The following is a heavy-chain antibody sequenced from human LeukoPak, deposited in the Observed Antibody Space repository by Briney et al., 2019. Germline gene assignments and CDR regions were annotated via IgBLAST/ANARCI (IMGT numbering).Heavy chain of an antibody. D-gene: IGHD6-19*01. CDR3: ARGRSGWYYQSAFDI. Sequence: KASETLSLTCTVSGGSISSYYWSWIRQPPGKGLEWIGYIYYSGSTNYNPSLKSRVTISVDTSKNQFSLKLSSVTAADTAVYYCARGRSGWYYQSAFDIWGQGTMVTVSS. V-gene: IGHV4-59*01. CDR1: GGSISSYY. J-gene: IGHJ3*02. CDR2: IYYSGST.